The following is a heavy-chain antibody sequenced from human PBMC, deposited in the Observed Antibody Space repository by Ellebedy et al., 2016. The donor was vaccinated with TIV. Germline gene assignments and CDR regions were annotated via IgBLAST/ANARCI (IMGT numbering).Heavy chain of an antibody. V-gene: IGHV1-69*13. Sequence: ASVKVSXXASGGIFSSYSINWVRQAPGQGLEWLGGIIPFFGTARYSQKFQGRVTITADESTSTAFLELSSLSSVDTAVYYCASPKRNLYDSGSHLVFGYWGQGTLVTVSS. CDR3: ASPKRNLYDSGSHLVFGY. CDR2: IIPFFGTA. CDR1: GGIFSSYS. D-gene: IGHD3-10*01. J-gene: IGHJ4*02.